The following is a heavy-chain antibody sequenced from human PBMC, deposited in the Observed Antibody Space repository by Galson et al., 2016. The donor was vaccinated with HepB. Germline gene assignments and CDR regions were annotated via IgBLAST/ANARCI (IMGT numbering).Heavy chain of an antibody. V-gene: IGHV3-74*01. Sequence: SLRLSCAASGFMFNSYWMHWVRRAPGKGLVWVSRIKCDGSNTNYADSVKGRFTISRDNAKNTLYLQMNNLRAEGTAVYYCARDRQGLDYWGQGTLVTVSS. J-gene: IGHJ4*02. CDR3: ARDRQGLDY. CDR2: IKCDGSNT. CDR1: GFMFNSYW.